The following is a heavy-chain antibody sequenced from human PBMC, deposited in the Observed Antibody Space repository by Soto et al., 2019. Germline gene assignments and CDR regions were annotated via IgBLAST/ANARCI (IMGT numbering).Heavy chain of an antibody. CDR2: INPSGGST. CDR3: ARIAGYDSSGYNGPGFDY. V-gene: IGHV1-46*01. Sequence: ASVKVSCKASGSPLPSSYRNWVQQPPGQGLEWMGIINPSGGSTSYAQKFQGRVTMTRDTSTSTVYMELSSLRSEDTAVYYCARIAGYDSSGYNGPGFDYWGQGTLVTVSS. D-gene: IGHD3-22*01. J-gene: IGHJ4*02. CDR1: GSPLPSSY.